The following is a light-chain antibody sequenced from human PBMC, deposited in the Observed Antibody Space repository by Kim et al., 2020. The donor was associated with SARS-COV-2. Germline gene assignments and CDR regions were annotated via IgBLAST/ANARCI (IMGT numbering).Light chain of an antibody. Sequence: QSALTQPRSVSGSPGQSVTISCTGTSSDVGGSKSVSWYQQHPGKAPQLMIYDVTKRPSGVPDRFSGSKSGNMASLTISGLQADDEADYYCCFLAGAYTFFGGGTKLTVL. CDR2: DVT. CDR3: CFLAGAYTF. CDR1: SSDVGGSKS. V-gene: IGLV2-11*01. J-gene: IGLJ2*01.